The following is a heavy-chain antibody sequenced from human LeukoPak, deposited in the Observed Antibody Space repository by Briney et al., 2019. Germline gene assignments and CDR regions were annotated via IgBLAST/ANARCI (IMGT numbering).Heavy chain of an antibody. Sequence: GGSLRLSCAASGFTFSNYAMSWVRQAPGKGLEWVAFIRYDGSNKYYADSVKGRFTISRDNSKNTLYLQMNSLRAEDTAVYYCAKGRTVHNPFDYWGQGTLVTVSS. J-gene: IGHJ4*02. CDR1: GFTFSNYA. V-gene: IGHV3-30*02. CDR3: AKGRTVHNPFDY. D-gene: IGHD1-14*01. CDR2: IRYDGSNK.